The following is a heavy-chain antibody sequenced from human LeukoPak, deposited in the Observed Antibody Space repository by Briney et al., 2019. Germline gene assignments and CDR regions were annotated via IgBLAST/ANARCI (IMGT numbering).Heavy chain of an antibody. D-gene: IGHD7-27*01. J-gene: IGHJ4*02. V-gene: IGHV4-59*01. CDR3: ARGPPGFFDY. CDR1: GGSISSYY. CDR2: IYYSGST. Sequence: SETLSLTCTVSGGSISSYYWSRIRQPPGKGLEWIGYIYYSGSTNYNPSLKSRVTISVDTSKNQFSLKLSSVTAADTAVYYCARGPPGFFDYWGQGTLVTVSS.